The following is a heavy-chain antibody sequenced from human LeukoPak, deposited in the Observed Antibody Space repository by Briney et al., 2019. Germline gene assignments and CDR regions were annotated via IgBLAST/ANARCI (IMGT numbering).Heavy chain of an antibody. CDR3: ARARYFDWLA. V-gene: IGHV3-48*03. CDR1: GFTFSSYE. D-gene: IGHD3-9*01. Sequence: GGSLRLSCAASGFTFSSYEMNWVRQAPAKGLEWVSYISSSGSTIYYADSVKGRFTISRDNAKNSLYLQMNSLRAEDTAVYYCARARYFDWLAWGQGTLVTVSS. CDR2: ISSSGSTI. J-gene: IGHJ4*02.